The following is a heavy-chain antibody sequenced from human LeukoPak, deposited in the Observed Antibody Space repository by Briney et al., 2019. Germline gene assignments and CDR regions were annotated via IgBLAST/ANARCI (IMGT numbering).Heavy chain of an antibody. Sequence: ASVKVSCKASGYTFTGYYMHWVRQAPGQGLEWMGRINPNSGGTNYAQKFQGRVTMTRDTSISTAYMELSRLRSDDTAVYYGAGGRYYDILTDHFDYWGQGTLATVSS. CDR1: GYTFTGYY. CDR2: INPNSGGT. CDR3: AGGRYYDILTDHFDY. J-gene: IGHJ4*02. D-gene: IGHD3-9*01. V-gene: IGHV1-2*06.